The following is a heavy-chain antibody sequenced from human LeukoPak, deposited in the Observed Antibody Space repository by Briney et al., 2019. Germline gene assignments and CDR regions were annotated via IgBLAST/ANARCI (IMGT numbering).Heavy chain of an antibody. CDR2: IYYSGST. J-gene: IGHJ6*02. D-gene: IGHD2-15*01. CDR1: GGSISSGSYY. Sequence: SETLSLTCTVSGGSISSGSYYWGWIRQPPGKGLEWIGTIYYSGSTYYNPSLKSRVTISVDTSKNQFSLKLSSVTAADTAVYYCASRYCSGGSCYQTPPRAWGQGTTVTVSS. CDR3: ASRYCSGGSCYQTPPRA. V-gene: IGHV4-39*01.